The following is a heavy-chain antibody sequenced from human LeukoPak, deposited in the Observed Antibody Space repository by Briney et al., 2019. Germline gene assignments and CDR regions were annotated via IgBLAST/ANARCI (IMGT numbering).Heavy chain of an antibody. CDR1: GYIFTELS. CDR3: ATDGAGDYLNH. V-gene: IGHV1-24*01. J-gene: IGHJ4*02. CDR2: FNPEDGET. Sequence: ASVKVSCKGSGYIFTELSMHLARQAPGQGIEWMGGFNPEDGETFYAQKFQGRVNMTEDTSTDTAYMELSSLSYDDTAVYYCATDGAGDYLNHWGQGTLVTVSS. D-gene: IGHD4-17*01.